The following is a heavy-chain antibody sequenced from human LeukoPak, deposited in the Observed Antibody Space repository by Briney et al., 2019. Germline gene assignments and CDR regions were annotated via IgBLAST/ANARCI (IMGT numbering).Heavy chain of an antibody. J-gene: IGHJ5*02. D-gene: IGHD2-2*01. CDR3: ARGQYCSSTSCSIGSYWFDP. V-gene: IGHV1-8*01. Sequence: ASVKVSCKASGYTFTSYAINWVRQATGQGLEWMGWMNPNSGNTGYAQKFQGRVTMTRNTSISTAYMELSSLRSEDTAVYYCARGQYCSSTSCSIGSYWFDPWGQGTLVTVSS. CDR2: MNPNSGNT. CDR1: GYTFTSYA.